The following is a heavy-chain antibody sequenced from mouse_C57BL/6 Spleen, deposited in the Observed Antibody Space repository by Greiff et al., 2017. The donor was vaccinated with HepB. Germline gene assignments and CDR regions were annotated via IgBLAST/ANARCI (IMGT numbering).Heavy chain of an antibody. CDR3: ARDRDYYGNLFAY. Sequence: EVHLVESGGGLVKPGGSLKLSCAASGFTFSSYAMSWVRQTPEKRLEWVATISDGGSYTYYPDNVKGRFTISRDNAKNNLYLQMSHLKSEDTAMYYCARDRDYYGNLFAYWGQGTLVTVSA. J-gene: IGHJ3*01. CDR2: ISDGGSYT. CDR1: GFTFSSYA. D-gene: IGHD2-1*01. V-gene: IGHV5-4*01.